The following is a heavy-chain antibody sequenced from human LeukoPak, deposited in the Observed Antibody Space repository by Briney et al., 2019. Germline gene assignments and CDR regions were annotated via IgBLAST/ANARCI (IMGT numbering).Heavy chain of an antibody. D-gene: IGHD3-22*01. CDR2: IYYSGST. V-gene: IGHV4-59*01. CDR3: ARAYDSSGYYYFDY. CDR1: GGSISSYY. Sequence: SETLSLTCTVSGGSISSYYWSWIRQPPGKGLEWIGHIYYSGSTNYNPSLKSRVTISVDTSKNQFSLKLSSVTAADTAVYYCARAYDSSGYYYFDYWGQGTLVTVSS. J-gene: IGHJ4*02.